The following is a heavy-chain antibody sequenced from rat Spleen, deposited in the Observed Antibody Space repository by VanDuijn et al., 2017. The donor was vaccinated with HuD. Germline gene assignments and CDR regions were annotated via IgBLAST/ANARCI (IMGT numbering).Heavy chain of an antibody. CDR2: IRPSGGIT. V-gene: IGHV5-19*01. J-gene: IGHJ3*01. CDR1: GFTLSNYG. D-gene: IGHD2-7*01. Sequence: EVQLVESGGGLVQPGRSLKLSCAASGFTLSNYGMHWIRQAPTKGLEWVASIRPSGGITDYRDSVKGRFAISRDTAKSTLYLQMDSLGSEDTATYYCATAGSRISRFAYWGQGTLVTVSS. CDR3: ATAGSRISRFAY.